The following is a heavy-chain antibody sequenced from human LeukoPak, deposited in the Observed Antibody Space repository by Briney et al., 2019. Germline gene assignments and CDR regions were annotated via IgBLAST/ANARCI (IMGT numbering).Heavy chain of an antibody. D-gene: IGHD3-10*01. J-gene: IGHJ4*02. CDR2: IIPIFGTA. CDR1: GGTFSSYA. V-gene: IGHV1-69*13. CDR3: ARVRSYGSGSYYSYYFDY. Sequence: SVKVSCKASGGTFSSYAISWVRQAPGQGLEWMGGIIPIFGTANYAQKFQGRVTITADESTSTAYMELSSLRSEDTAVYYCARVRSYGSGSYYSYYFDYWGQGTLVTVSS.